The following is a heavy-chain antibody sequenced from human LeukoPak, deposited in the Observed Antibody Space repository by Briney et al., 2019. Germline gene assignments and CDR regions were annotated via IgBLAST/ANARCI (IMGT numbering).Heavy chain of an antibody. V-gene: IGHV3-30*04. CDR2: ISYDGSNK. CDR3: ARVFTSYYYYGTDV. J-gene: IGHJ6*02. Sequence: PGGSLRLSCAASGFTFSSYAMHWVRQAPGKGLEWVAVISYDGSNKYYADSVKGRFTISRDNSKNTLYLQMNSLRAEDTAVYYCARVFTSYYYYGTDVWGQGTTVTVSS. CDR1: GFTFSSYA. D-gene: IGHD3-3*01.